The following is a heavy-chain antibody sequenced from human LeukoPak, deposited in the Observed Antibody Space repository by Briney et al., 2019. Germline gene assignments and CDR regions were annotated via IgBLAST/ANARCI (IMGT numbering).Heavy chain of an antibody. Sequence: GGSLRLSCAASGFTFSSYEMNWVRQAPGKGLEWISYISSSGSIIYYADSVKGRFTISRDSAKNSLYLQMNSLRAEDTAVYYCARGAYYYDSSGYYGAFDIWGQGTMVTVSS. CDR2: ISSSGSII. D-gene: IGHD3-22*01. V-gene: IGHV3-48*03. CDR3: ARGAYYYDSSGYYGAFDI. CDR1: GFTFSSYE. J-gene: IGHJ3*02.